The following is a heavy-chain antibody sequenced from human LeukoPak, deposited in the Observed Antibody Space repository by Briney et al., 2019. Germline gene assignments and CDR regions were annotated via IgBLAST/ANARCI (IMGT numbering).Heavy chain of an antibody. Sequence: GGSLRLSCAASGFTFSSYWMSWVRQAPGKGLEWVANIKQDGSDKYYVDSVEGRFTISRDNAKNSLFLQMNSLRAEDAAVYYCARDGDSSTFDYWGQGTLVTVSS. D-gene: IGHD6-13*01. V-gene: IGHV3-7*01. CDR2: IKQDGSDK. CDR1: GFTFSSYW. J-gene: IGHJ4*02. CDR3: ARDGDSSTFDY.